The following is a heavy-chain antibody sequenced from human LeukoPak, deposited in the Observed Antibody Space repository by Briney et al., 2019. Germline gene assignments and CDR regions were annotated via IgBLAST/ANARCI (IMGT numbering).Heavy chain of an antibody. CDR2: IIPIFGTA. V-gene: IGHV1-69*05. D-gene: IGHD3-3*01. Sequence: ASVKVSCKASGGTFSSYAISWVRQAPGQGLEWMGGIIPIFGTANYAQKFQGRVTITTDESTSTAYMEPSSLRSEDTAVYYCARGGDDFWSGYFPNYYYYYYMDVWGKGTTVTVSS. J-gene: IGHJ6*03. CDR3: ARGGDDFWSGYFPNYYYYYYMDV. CDR1: GGTFSSYA.